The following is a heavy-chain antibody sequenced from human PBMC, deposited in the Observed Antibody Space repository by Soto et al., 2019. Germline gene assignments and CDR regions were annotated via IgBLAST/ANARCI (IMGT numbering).Heavy chain of an antibody. J-gene: IGHJ5*01. CDR3: TQAGRT. Sequence: GGSLRLSGAASGFTFSNAWMSWDRQAPGKGLEWVGRIKSKTDGGTTDYAVPVRGRFTISRDDSKNTQYLQMNSLKTAATAVYYCTQAGRTWGQGTLVTISS. CDR2: IKSKTDGGTT. CDR1: GFTFSNAW. V-gene: IGHV3-15*01. D-gene: IGHD6-19*01.